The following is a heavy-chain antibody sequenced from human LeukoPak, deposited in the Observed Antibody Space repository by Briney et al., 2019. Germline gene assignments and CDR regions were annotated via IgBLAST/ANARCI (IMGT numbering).Heavy chain of an antibody. V-gene: IGHV4-34*01. CDR1: SVSFSDYC. CDR3: ARGVVDYSARSGYLSH. CDR2: IYSGGSA. Sequence: SETLSLTCAVYSVSFSDYCWSWIRQPPGRGLEWIGEIYSGGSANYSPSLKSRLAISVDTSKSQFSLKLSSLTAADTAVYFCARGVVDYSARSGYLSHWGQGSLVTVSS. J-gene: IGHJ4*02. D-gene: IGHD3-22*01.